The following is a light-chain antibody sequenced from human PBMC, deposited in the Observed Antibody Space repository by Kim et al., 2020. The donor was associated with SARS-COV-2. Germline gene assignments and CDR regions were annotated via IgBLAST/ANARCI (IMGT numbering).Light chain of an antibody. CDR3: HQSYSTLMYS. J-gene: IGKJ2*03. Sequence: DIQMTQSPSSLSASVGDRVTITCRASQSISNYLHWYQQKPGQVPKLLIFGASNLQSGVPSRFTGSGSGTDFTLTITNLQPEDSASYYCHQSYSTLMYSFGQGTKLEI. CDR2: GAS. CDR1: QSISNY. V-gene: IGKV1-39*01.